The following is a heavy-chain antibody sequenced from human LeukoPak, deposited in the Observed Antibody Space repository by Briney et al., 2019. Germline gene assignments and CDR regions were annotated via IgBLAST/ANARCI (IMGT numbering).Heavy chain of an antibody. CDR1: GGTFSSYA. CDR2: TNPNSGGT. Sequence: ASVKVSCKASGGTFSSYAISWVRQAPGQGLEWMGWTNPNSGGTNYAQKFQGRVTMTRDTSISTAYMELSRLRSDDTAVYYCARVGVMVQENDYWGQGTLVTVSS. V-gene: IGHV1-2*02. D-gene: IGHD3-16*01. CDR3: ARVGVMVQENDY. J-gene: IGHJ4*02.